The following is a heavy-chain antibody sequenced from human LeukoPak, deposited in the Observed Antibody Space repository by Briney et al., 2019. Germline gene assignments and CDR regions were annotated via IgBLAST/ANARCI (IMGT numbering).Heavy chain of an antibody. V-gene: IGHV5-10-1*01. CDR1: GYSFTSYW. J-gene: IGHJ4*02. CDR2: IDPSDSYT. D-gene: IGHD5-18*01. Sequence: GESLKISCKGSGYSFTSYWISWVRQMPGKGLEWMGRIDPSDSYTNYSPSFQGHVTISADKSISTAYLQWSSLKASGTAMYYCARGDDTAMVLDYWGQGTLVTVSS. CDR3: ARGDDTAMVLDY.